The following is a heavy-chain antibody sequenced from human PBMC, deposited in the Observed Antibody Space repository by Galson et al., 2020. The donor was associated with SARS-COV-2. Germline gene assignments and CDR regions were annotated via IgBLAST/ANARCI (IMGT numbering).Heavy chain of an antibody. D-gene: IGHD3-10*01. CDR2: ISSSGSTI. J-gene: IGHJ3*02. CDR3: ARDYGGSGSYYTDAFDI. Sequence: GGSLRLSCAASGFTFSSYEMNWVRQAPGKGLEWVSYISSSGSTIYYADSVKGRFTISRDNAKNSLYLQMNSLRAEDTAVYYCARDYGGSGSYYTDAFDIWGQGTMVIVSS. CDR1: GFTFSSYE. V-gene: IGHV3-48*03.